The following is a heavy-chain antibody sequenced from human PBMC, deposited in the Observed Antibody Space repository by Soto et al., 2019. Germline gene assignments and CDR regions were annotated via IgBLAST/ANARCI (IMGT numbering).Heavy chain of an antibody. CDR2: LDPNTGRT. CDR3: GRDGGAILSPDLGHWLEP. V-gene: IGHV1-2*02. Sequence: QVHLVQSGAEVKSPGASVKVSCKAAGYSFSAYYLHWGRHAPGQGLEWMGWLDPNTGRTNYAQKFKGRFTMTSDTPTRTSYMGPSRLASDDSAVYYCGRDGGAILSPDLGHWLEPWGQGTLVSVSS. CDR1: GYSFSAYY. J-gene: IGHJ5*02. D-gene: IGHD3-16*01.